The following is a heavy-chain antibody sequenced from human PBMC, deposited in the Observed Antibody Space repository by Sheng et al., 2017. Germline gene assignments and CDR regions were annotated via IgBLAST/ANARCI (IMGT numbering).Heavy chain of an antibody. J-gene: IGHJ4*02. CDR3: ARGRYIGGQGYYFDY. Sequence: QVQLQESGPGLVKPLQTLSLTCSVSGGSIFRGSYFWTWIRQPAGKGLEWIGRIYANGGSTSYNPSLESRVIISVDTSRNQFSLKLSSVIAADTAVYYCARGRYIGGQGYYFDYWGQGTLVTVS. CDR1: GGSIFRGSYF. CDR2: IYANGGST. V-gene: IGHV4-61*02. D-gene: IGHD3-10*01.